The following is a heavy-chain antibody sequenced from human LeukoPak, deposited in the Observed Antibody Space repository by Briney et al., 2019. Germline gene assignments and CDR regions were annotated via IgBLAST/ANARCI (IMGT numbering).Heavy chain of an antibody. Sequence: SVKVSCKASGGTFSSYAISWVRQAPGQGLEWMGRIIPIFGTANYAQKFQGRVTITTDGSTSTAHMELSGLRSEDTAVYYCAREGYSYGNYFDYWGQGTLVTVSS. CDR3: AREGYSYGNYFDY. D-gene: IGHD5-18*01. V-gene: IGHV1-69*05. J-gene: IGHJ4*02. CDR2: IIPIFGTA. CDR1: GGTFSSYA.